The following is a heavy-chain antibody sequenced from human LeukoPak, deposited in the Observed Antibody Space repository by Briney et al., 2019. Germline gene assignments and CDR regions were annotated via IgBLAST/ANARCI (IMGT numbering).Heavy chain of an antibody. D-gene: IGHD3/OR15-3a*01. J-gene: IGHJ5*02. CDR3: ARQSWTIPGWFDP. CDR2: IHYSGST. V-gene: IGHV4-30-4*01. CDR1: TGSISSDGYY. Sequence: SQTLSLTCTVSTGSISSDGYYWSWIRQPPGKGLEWIGYIHYSGSTFYNPSLKSRITISVDTSKNQFSLRLCSVTAADTAVYYCARQSWTIPGWFDPWGQGTLVTVSS.